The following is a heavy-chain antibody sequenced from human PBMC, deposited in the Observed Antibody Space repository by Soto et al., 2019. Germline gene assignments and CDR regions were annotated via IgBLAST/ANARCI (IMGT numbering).Heavy chain of an antibody. CDR2: IFRTGST. CDR1: GGSISNSY. D-gene: IGHD6-19*01. Sequence: QVQLQESGPGLVKSSETLSLTCTVSGGSISNSYWSWIRQPPGKGLEWIGFIFRTGSTNYNPSVKSLVTISVDTSKNQFSLNLRSVTAADTAVYYWASPSKEWLANDAFDIWGQGTMVTVSS. J-gene: IGHJ3*02. CDR3: ASPSKEWLANDAFDI. V-gene: IGHV4-59*08.